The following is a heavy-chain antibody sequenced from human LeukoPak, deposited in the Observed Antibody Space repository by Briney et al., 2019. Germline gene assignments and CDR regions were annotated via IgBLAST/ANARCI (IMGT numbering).Heavy chain of an antibody. Sequence: GGSLRLSCAASGFTFRGYSMNWVRQAPGKGLEWVSSISSSSSYIYYADSVKGRFTISRDNAKNSLYLQMNSLGAEDTAVYYCASVFSGEFDYWGQGTLVTVSS. V-gene: IGHV3-21*01. J-gene: IGHJ4*02. CDR2: ISSSSSYI. CDR3: ASVFSGEFDY. CDR1: GFTFRGYS. D-gene: IGHD3-10*01.